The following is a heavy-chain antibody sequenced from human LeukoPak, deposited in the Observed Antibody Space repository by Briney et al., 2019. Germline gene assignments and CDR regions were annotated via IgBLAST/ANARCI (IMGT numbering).Heavy chain of an antibody. V-gene: IGHV5-51*01. J-gene: IGHJ5*02. Sequence: GESLQISCKGSGYSFTSYWIGWVRQLPGKGLEWMGIIYPGDSDTRYSPSFQGQVTISADKSISTAYLQWSSLKASDTAMYYCARSRSPMIINWFDPWGQGTLVTVSS. D-gene: IGHD3-22*01. CDR2: IYPGDSDT. CDR3: ARSRSPMIINWFDP. CDR1: GYSFTSYW.